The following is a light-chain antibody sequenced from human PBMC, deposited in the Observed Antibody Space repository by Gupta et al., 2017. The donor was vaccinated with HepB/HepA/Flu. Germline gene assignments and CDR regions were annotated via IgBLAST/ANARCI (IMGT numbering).Light chain of an antibody. V-gene: IGLV2-14*03. CDR1: SSDVGVYNY. Sequence: QSALTQPASVSGAPGQSITVPCIGSSSDVGVYNYVSWYQQHPGKAPKLIIYDVSNRPPGISPRFSGSKSGYTASLTISGLQAEDEADYYCSSYMNTRTVVFGGGTKLTVL. CDR3: SSYMNTRTVV. J-gene: IGLJ2*01. CDR2: DVS.